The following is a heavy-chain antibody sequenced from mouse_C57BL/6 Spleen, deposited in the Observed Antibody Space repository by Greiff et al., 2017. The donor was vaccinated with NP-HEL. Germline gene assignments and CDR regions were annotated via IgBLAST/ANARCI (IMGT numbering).Heavy chain of an antibody. J-gene: IGHJ1*03. CDR3: ARATVARYFDV. Sequence: EVKLMESGPGLVKPSQSLSLTCSVTGYSITSGYYWNWIRQFPGNKLEWMGYISYDGSNNYNPSLKNRISITRDTSKNQFFLKLNSVTTEDTATYYCARATVARYFDVWGTGTTVTVSS. CDR2: ISYDGSN. D-gene: IGHD1-1*01. V-gene: IGHV3-6*01. CDR1: GYSITSGYY.